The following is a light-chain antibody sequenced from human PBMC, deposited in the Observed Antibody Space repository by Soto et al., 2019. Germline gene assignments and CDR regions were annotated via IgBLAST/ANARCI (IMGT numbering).Light chain of an antibody. CDR3: QEANSFPLT. J-gene: IGKJ4*01. V-gene: IGKV1-12*01. CDR2: TGS. CDR1: QGISNW. Sequence: DIQMTQSPSSVSASVGDRVSITCRASQGISNWLAWYQQKPGRAPKLLIYTGSSLQSGVPSRFSGTGSGTDFTLTISSLQPEDVATYYCQEANSFPLTFGGGTKVEIK.